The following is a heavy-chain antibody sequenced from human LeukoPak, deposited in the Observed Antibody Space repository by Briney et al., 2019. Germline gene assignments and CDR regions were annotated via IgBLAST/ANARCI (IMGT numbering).Heavy chain of an antibody. V-gene: IGHV5-51*01. CDR2: IYPDDSDT. CDR3: ARQSSRYDSSGYFDY. D-gene: IGHD3-22*01. J-gene: IGHJ4*02. CDR1: GYSFTSYW. Sequence: GESLKISCKGSGYSFTSYWIGWVRQMPGKGLEWMGIIYPDDSDTRYSPSFQGQVTISADKSISTAYLQWSSLKASDTAMYYCARQSSRYDSSGYFDYWGQGTLVTVSS.